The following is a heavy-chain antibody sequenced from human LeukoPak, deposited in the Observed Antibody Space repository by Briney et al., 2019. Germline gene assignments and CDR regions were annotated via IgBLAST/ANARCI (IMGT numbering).Heavy chain of an antibody. Sequence: PGGSLRLSCAASGFTFSDYYMSWIRQAPGKGLEWVSVIYSGGSTYYADSVKGRFTISRDNSKNTLYLQMNSLRAEDTAVYYCAELGITMIGGVWGKGTTVTISS. D-gene: IGHD3-10*02. CDR1: GFTFSDYY. V-gene: IGHV3-66*01. J-gene: IGHJ6*04. CDR2: IYSGGST. CDR3: AELGITMIGGV.